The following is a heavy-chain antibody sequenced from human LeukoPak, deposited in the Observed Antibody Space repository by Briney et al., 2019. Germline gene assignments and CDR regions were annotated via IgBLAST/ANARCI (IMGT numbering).Heavy chain of an antibody. CDR1: GFPFNTYA. J-gene: IGHJ4*02. D-gene: IGHD3-3*02. CDR2: IRPTGTNT. Sequence: GGSLRLSCAASGFPFNTYAMSWVRQAPGKGLEYISVIRPTGTNTYYASSVKGRFTISSDDSRTTVYLQMSSLRAEDTAIYYCAKLAFYETSAPLRDISFWGQGTLVTVSS. CDR3: AKLAFYETSAPLRDISF. V-gene: IGHV3-23*01.